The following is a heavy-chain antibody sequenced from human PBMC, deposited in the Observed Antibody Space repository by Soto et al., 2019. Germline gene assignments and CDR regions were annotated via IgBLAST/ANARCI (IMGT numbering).Heavy chain of an antibody. V-gene: IGHV1-69*05. CDR1: GGTFSTYA. J-gene: IGHJ4*02. CDR2: IIPMFGTA. CDR3: ASGIQLWLRRINNGYSG. D-gene: IGHD5-18*01. Sequence: QVQLVQSGAEVKKPESSVKVSCKAPGGTFSTYAISWVRQAPGQGLEWMGGIIPMFGTANYAQRFQDRVTXTXXESTNRVYMELSSLRSEDTAVYFCASGIQLWLRRINNGYSGWGQGTLVTVSS.